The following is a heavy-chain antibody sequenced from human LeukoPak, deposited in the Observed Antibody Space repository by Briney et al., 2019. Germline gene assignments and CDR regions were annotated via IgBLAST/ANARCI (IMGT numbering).Heavy chain of an antibody. D-gene: IGHD3-22*01. Sequence: PSETLSLTCAVYGGSFSGYYWSWIRQPPGKGLEWIGEINHSGSTNYNPSLKSRVTISVDTSKNQFSLKLSSVTAADTAVYYCARHSPFYDSSGYHHDAFDIWGQGTMVTVSS. CDR3: ARHSPFYDSSGYHHDAFDI. J-gene: IGHJ3*02. V-gene: IGHV4-34*01. CDR2: INHSGST. CDR1: GGSFSGYY.